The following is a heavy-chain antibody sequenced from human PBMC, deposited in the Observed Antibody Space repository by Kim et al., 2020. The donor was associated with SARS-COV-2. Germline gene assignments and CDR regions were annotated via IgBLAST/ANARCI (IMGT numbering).Heavy chain of an antibody. V-gene: IGHV3-11*06. J-gene: IGHJ4*02. CDR2: YT. CDR3: ASLLRYDVDY. Sequence: YTNYADSVKGRFTISRDNAKNSLYLQMNSLRAEDTAVYYCASLLRYDVDYWGQGTLVTVSS. D-gene: IGHD3-22*01.